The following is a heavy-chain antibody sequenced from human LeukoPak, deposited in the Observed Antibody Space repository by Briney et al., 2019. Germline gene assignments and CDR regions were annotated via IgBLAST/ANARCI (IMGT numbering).Heavy chain of an antibody. V-gene: IGHV1-2*02. D-gene: IGHD6-19*01. J-gene: IGHJ4*02. CDR2: VNPNSGGT. CDR1: GGTFSSYA. Sequence: ASVIVSFKASGGTFSSYAISWVRQAPGLGLEWMGWVNPNSGGTNYAQKFQGRVTMTRDTSISTAYMELSRLRSDDTAVYYCARDDGSGGFDYWGQGTLVTVSS. CDR3: ARDDGSGGFDY.